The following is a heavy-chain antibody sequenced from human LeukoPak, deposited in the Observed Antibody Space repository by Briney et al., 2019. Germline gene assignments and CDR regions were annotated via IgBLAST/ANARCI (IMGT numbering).Heavy chain of an antibody. Sequence: GGSLRLSCAASGFTFNNYWMSWVRQAPGKGLEWVANIKQDGSEKYYMDSVKGRFTISRDNAKNSLYLQMSSLRAEDTALYYCARVLGLEGARYFDYWGQGTLVTVSS. J-gene: IGHJ4*02. CDR2: IKQDGSEK. D-gene: IGHD1-26*01. CDR1: GFTFNNYW. CDR3: ARVLGLEGARYFDY. V-gene: IGHV3-7*01.